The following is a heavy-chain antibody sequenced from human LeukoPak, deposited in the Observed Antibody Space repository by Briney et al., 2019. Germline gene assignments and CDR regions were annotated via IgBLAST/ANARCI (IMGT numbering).Heavy chain of an antibody. CDR3: ARPGTAYDILTGSPPSGYGMDV. CDR1: GFTFSSYS. CDR2: ITSTSETI. D-gene: IGHD3-9*01. Sequence: GGSLRLSCATSGFTFSSYSMNWFRQAPGQGLEWVSYITSTSETIYYADSVKGRFTISRDNSKNTLYLQMNSLRAEDTAVYYCARPGTAYDILTGSPPSGYGMDVWGQGTTVTVSS. V-gene: IGHV3-48*01. J-gene: IGHJ6*02.